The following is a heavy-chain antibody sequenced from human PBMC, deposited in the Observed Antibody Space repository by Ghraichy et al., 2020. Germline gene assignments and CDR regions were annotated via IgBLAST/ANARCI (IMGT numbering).Heavy chain of an antibody. Sequence: ASVKVSCKASGYTFTSYGISWVRQAPGQGLEWMGWISAYNGNTNYAQKLQGRVTMTTDTSTSTAYMELRSLRSDDTAVYYCARGCRRLGDDEFSLGYWGKGTLVTVSA. CDR1: GYTFTSYG. D-gene: IGHD3-16*01. CDR3: ARGCRRLGDDEFSLGY. J-gene: IGHJ4*02. V-gene: IGHV1-18*04. CDR2: ISAYNGNT.